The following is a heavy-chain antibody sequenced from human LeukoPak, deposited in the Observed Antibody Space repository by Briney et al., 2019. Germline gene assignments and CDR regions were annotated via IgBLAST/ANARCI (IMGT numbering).Heavy chain of an antibody. D-gene: IGHD3-16*02. J-gene: IGHJ4*02. CDR3: ARGPQGITFGGVIVMFDY. Sequence: SETLSLTCAVYGGSFSGYYWSWIRQPPGKGLERIGEINHSGSTNYNPSLKSRVTISVDTSKNQFSLKLSSVTAADTAVYYCARGPQGITFGGVIVMFDYWGQGTLVTVSS. CDR2: INHSGST. CDR1: GGSFSGYY. V-gene: IGHV4-34*01.